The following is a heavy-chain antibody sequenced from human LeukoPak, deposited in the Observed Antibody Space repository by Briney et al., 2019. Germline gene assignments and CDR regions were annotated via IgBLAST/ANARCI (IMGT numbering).Heavy chain of an antibody. CDR1: GFTFNRYW. Sequence: GGPLRLSCAASGFTFNRYWMSWVRRSPGKGLEGLANIKQDGSEKYYVVSVMVRFTISRDNAKNSLYLQMNSLRAEDTAVYYCARAVTYYYDSSGSRQPYYFDYWGQGTLVTVSS. D-gene: IGHD3-22*01. J-gene: IGHJ4*02. V-gene: IGHV3-7*04. CDR2: IKQDGSEK. CDR3: ARAVTYYYDSSGSRQPYYFDY.